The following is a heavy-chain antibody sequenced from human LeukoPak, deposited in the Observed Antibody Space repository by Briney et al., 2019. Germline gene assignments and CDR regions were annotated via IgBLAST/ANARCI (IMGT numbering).Heavy chain of an antibody. CDR3: AREGGYFGSLDS. D-gene: IGHD3-10*01. CDR1: GGTFLSST. V-gene: IGHV1-69*08. CDR2: FIPRLGTS. Sequence: SVTVSCKASGGTFLSSTISWVRQAPGQGLEWMGGFIPRLGTSNYAQKFQGRVTITADKATNTANMELSSLRSEDTAVYFCAREGGYFGSLDSWGQGTLVTVSS. J-gene: IGHJ4*02.